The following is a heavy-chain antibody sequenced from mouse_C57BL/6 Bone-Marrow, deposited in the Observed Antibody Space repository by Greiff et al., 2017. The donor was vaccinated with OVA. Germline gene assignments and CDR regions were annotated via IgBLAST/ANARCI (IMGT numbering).Heavy chain of an antibody. CDR3: ASPGNLLLRYPAY. D-gene: IGHD1-1*01. V-gene: IGHV1-69*01. J-gene: IGHJ3*01. CDR1: GYTFPSYW. CDR2: IDPSDSYT. Sequence: QVQLQQPGAELVMPGASVKLSCKASGYTFPSYWMHWVKQRPGQGLEWIGEIDPSDSYTNYNQKFKGKSTLTVDKSSSTAYMQLSSLTSEDSAVYYCASPGNLLLRYPAYWGQGTLVTVSA.